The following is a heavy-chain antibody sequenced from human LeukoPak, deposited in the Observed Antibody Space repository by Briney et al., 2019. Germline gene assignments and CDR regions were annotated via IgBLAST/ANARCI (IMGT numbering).Heavy chain of an antibody. CDR2: IKQDGSEK. D-gene: IGHD3-16*01. CDR1: GLTFNNYA. J-gene: IGHJ4*02. Sequence: GGSLRLSCAVSGLTFNNYAMSWVRQAPGKGLEWVANIKQDGSEKYYVDSVKGRFTISRDNAKNSLYLQMNSLRAEDTAVYYCARGGTFDYWGQGTLVTVSS. CDR3: ARGGTFDY. V-gene: IGHV3-7*01.